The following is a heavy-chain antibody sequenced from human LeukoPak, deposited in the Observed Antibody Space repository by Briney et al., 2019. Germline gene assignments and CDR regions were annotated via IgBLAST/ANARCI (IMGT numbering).Heavy chain of an antibody. CDR3: AREVWGLEY. J-gene: IGHJ4*02. D-gene: IGHD1-26*01. CDR2: IKQDRSDK. CDR1: GFTFTKYW. Sequence: GGSLRLSCAASGFTFTKYWMTWVRQAPGKGLEWVCNIKQDRSDKNYMDSVKGRFTISRDNTKNSVYLKMSILRAEGAVVYYCAREVWGLEYWGQGTLVTVSS. V-gene: IGHV3-7*01.